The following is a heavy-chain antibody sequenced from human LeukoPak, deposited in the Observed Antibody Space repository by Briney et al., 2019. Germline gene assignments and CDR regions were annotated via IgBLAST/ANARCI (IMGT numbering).Heavy chain of an antibody. CDR1: VYTFPNYG. V-gene: IGHV1-18*01. CDR3: ATPAKGAYFYYYMDV. D-gene: IGHD2-2*01. CDR2: ISSYNGNT. J-gene: IGHJ6*03. Sequence: ASVTVSCTASVYTFPNYGFTWVRQAPGQGLEWMGWISSYNGNTQYAQNFQGRLTLTTDTSTNTAYMDLRSLRSNDTAVYYCATPAKGAYFYYYMDVWGAGTTVTVSS.